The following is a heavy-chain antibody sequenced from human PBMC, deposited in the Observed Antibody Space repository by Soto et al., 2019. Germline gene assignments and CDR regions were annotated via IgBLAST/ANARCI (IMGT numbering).Heavy chain of an antibody. D-gene: IGHD3-3*01. V-gene: IGHV3-48*03. Sequence: GGSLRLSCAASGFTFSNFEMHWVRQAPGKGLEWVSYINTAGSTKYYAESVKGRFTISRDNAKNSLYLQMNSLRAEDTAVYYCARFREVRFLSDGSDYYGMDVWGQGTTVTVSS. CDR3: ARFREVRFLSDGSDYYGMDV. CDR1: GFTFSNFE. CDR2: INTAGSTK. J-gene: IGHJ6*02.